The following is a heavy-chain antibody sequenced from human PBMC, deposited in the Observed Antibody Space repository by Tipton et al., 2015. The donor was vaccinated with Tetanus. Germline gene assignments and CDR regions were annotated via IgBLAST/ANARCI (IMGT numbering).Heavy chain of an antibody. CDR3: AKAVSYYGMDV. V-gene: IGHV3-20*04. CDR1: GFTFDDYG. D-gene: IGHD5/OR15-5a*01. Sequence: SLRLSCAASGFTFDDYGMSWVRQAPGKGLEWVSYINWNGGSTGYADSVQGRFTVSRDNAKNSLYLQMNSLRAEDTALYYCAKAVSYYGMDVWGQGTTVTVSS. J-gene: IGHJ6*02. CDR2: INWNGGST.